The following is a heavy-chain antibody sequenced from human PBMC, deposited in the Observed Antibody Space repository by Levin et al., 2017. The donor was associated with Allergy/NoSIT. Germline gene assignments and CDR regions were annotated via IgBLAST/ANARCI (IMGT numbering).Heavy chain of an antibody. Sequence: SCAASGFTFSSYGMHWVRQAPGKGLEWVAVIWYDGSNKYYADSVKGRFTISRDNSKNTLYLQMNSLRAEDTAVYYCARDLGFGELCDYWGQGTLVTVSS. CDR2: IWYDGSNK. V-gene: IGHV3-33*01. CDR1: GFTFSSYG. CDR3: ARDLGFGELCDY. D-gene: IGHD3-10*01. J-gene: IGHJ4*02.